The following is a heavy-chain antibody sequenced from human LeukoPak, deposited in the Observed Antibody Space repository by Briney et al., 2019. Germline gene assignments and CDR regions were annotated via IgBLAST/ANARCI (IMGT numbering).Heavy chain of an antibody. CDR3: ARNSGSYEYYFDY. V-gene: IGHV3-73*01. D-gene: IGHD1-26*01. CDR2: IRSKPNSYAT. Sequence: PGGSLRLSCAASGFTFSDSAMHWVRQASGKGLEWVGRIRSKPNSYATAYAASVKGRFTISRDDSKNMAYLQMNSLKTEDTAVYYCARNSGSYEYYFDYWGQGTLVTVSS. J-gene: IGHJ4*02. CDR1: GFTFSDSA.